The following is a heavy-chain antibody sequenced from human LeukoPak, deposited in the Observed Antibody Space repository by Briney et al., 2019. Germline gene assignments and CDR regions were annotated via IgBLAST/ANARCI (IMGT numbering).Heavy chain of an antibody. CDR3: ARDQYYYDSSGYSHYGMDV. J-gene: IGHJ6*02. V-gene: IGHV3-30-3*01. CDR1: GFTFSSYA. Sequence: GRSLRLSCAASGFTFSSYAVHWVRQAPGTGLEWVAFISYDGSNKYYADSVKGRFTISRDNSKNTLYLQMNSLRAEDTAVYYCARDQYYYDSSGYSHYGMDVWGQGTTVTVSS. CDR2: ISYDGSNK. D-gene: IGHD3-22*01.